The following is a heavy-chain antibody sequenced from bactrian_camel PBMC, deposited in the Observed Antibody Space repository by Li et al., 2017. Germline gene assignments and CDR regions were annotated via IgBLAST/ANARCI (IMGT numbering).Heavy chain of an antibody. J-gene: IGHJ4*01. Sequence: HVQLVESGGGSVQAGGSLRLSCAASGYTYSSYRMGWFRQTPGKEREGIAAFTSDGTPSYRPSVKGRFTISQDSAKTTLYLAMNNLKPDDSGMYYCAATEERRWSPLARPLARSEYETWGQGTQVTVS. CDR2: FTSDGTP. D-gene: IGHD1*01. V-gene: IGHV3S53*01. CDR1: GYTYSSYR. CDR3: AATEERRWSPLARPLARSEYET.